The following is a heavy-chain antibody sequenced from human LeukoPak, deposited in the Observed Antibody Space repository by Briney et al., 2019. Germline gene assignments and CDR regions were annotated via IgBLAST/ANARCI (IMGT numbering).Heavy chain of an antibody. CDR3: ARGVAVIAAAGNNWFDP. V-gene: IGHV1-8*03. CDR2: MNPNSGNT. Sequence: ASVKVSCKASGYTFTSYDINWVRQATGQGLEWMGWMNPNSGNTGYAQKFQGRVTITRNTSISTAYMELSSLRSEGTAVYYCARGVAVIAAAGNNWFDPWGQGTLVTVSS. J-gene: IGHJ5*02. CDR1: GYTFTSYD. D-gene: IGHD6-13*01.